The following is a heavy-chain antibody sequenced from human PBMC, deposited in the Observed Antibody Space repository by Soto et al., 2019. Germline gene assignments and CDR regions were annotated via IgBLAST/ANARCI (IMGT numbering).Heavy chain of an antibody. CDR3: ARKVVGSTSRPDYWYFDL. V-gene: IGHV3-23*01. J-gene: IGHJ2*01. CDR1: GFNFINYA. CDR2: ISGGGDAT. Sequence: EVQLLESGGDSVQPGGSVRLSCAGSGFNFINYAMNWVRQAPGKGLEWVSTISGGGDATFFADSVRGRFTYSRDNSKNTVTMRMNSLGVDDTAVYYCARKVVGSTSRPDYWYFDLWGRGTLVTVSS. D-gene: IGHD2-21*01.